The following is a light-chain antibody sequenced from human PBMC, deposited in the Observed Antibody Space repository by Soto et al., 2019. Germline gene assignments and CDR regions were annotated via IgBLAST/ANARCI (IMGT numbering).Light chain of an antibody. CDR3: SSHTRYNTRV. Sequence: QSVLTQPASVSGSPGQSIAISCTGTSSDVGAYDYVSWYQQHPDKAPKLMIYEVSNRRSGVSNRFSGSKSVNTATLTISGLQSEDEADYYCSSHTRYNTRVFGTGTKVTVL. CDR2: EVS. J-gene: IGLJ1*01. V-gene: IGLV2-14*03. CDR1: SSDVGAYDY.